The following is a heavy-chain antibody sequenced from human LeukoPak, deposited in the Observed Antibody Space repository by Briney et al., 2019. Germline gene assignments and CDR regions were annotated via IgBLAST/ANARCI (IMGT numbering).Heavy chain of an antibody. V-gene: IGHV3-9*03. CDR3: AKDFYSSSWYYFDY. CDR2: ISWNSGSI. J-gene: IGHJ4*02. D-gene: IGHD6-13*01. Sequence: GRSLRLSCAASGFTFDDYAMHWVRQAPGKGLEWVSGISWNSGSIGCADSVKGRFTISRDNAKNSLYLQMNSLRAEDMALYYCAKDFYSSSWYYFDYWGQGTLVTASS. CDR1: GFTFDDYA.